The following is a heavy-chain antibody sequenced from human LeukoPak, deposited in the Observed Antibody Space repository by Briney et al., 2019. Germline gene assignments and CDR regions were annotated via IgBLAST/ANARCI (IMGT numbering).Heavy chain of an antibody. V-gene: IGHV1-2*02. Sequence: ASVKVSCKASGYTFTGYYMHWVRQAPGQGLEWMGWINPSGGTNSAQKFQGRVTMTRDTSISTAYMELSRLRSDDTAVYYCARDFRAAMVSDWFDPWGQGTLVTVSS. CDR3: ARDFRAAMVSDWFDP. CDR1: GYTFTGYY. D-gene: IGHD5-18*01. CDR2: INPSGGT. J-gene: IGHJ5*02.